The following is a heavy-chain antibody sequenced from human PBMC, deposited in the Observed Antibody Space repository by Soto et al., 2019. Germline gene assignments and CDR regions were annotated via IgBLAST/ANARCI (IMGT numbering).Heavy chain of an antibody. CDR3: ARENGDYYYYYGMDV. D-gene: IGHD2-8*01. V-gene: IGHV3-72*01. Sequence: EVQLVESGGGLVQPGGSLRLSCAASGFTFSDHYMDWVRQAPGKGLEWVGRTRNKANSYTTEYAASVKGRFTISRDDSKYSLYLQMNSLKTEDTAVYYCARENGDYYYYYGMDVWGQGTTVTVSS. CDR2: TRNKANSYTT. CDR1: GFTFSDHY. J-gene: IGHJ6*02.